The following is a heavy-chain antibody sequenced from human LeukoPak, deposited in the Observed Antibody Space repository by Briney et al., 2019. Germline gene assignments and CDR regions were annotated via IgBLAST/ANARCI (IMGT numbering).Heavy chain of an antibody. CDR3: ARDRYFIGFDY. CDR1: GGSISSGDYY. D-gene: IGHD3-9*01. J-gene: IGHJ4*02. V-gene: IGHV4-30-4*01. CDR2: IYYSGST. Sequence: SETLSLTCTVSGGSISSGDYYWSWIRQPPGTGLEWIGYIYYSGSTYYNPSLKSRVSISVDTSKNRFSLKLSSVTAADTAVYYCARDRYFIGFDYWGQGTLVTVSS.